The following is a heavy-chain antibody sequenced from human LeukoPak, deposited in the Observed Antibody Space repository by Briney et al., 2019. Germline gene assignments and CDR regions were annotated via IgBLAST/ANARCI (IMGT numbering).Heavy chain of an antibody. CDR2: IIPIFGTA. Sequence: SVKVSCKASGGTFSSYAISWVRQAPGQGLEWMGGIIPIFGTANYAQKFQGRVTITADESTSTAYMELSSLRSEDTAVYYCARVDYSITYYCYYGMDVWGQGTTVTVSS. D-gene: IGHD4-11*01. CDR3: ARVDYSITYYCYYGMDV. CDR1: GGTFSSYA. V-gene: IGHV1-69*13. J-gene: IGHJ6*02.